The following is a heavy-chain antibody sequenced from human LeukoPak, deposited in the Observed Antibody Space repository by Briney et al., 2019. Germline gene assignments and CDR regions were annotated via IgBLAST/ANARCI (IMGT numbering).Heavy chain of an antibody. CDR3: AKSGYNRFDY. Sequence: GGSLRLSCAASGLTVSSKYTTWVRQAPGKGLEWVAVLYSGGPTYYADSVKGRFTISRDNSKNTLYLQMNSLIAEDTAVYYCAKSGYNRFDYWGQGTRVTVSS. CDR2: LYSGGPT. CDR1: GLTVSSKY. V-gene: IGHV3-53*01. J-gene: IGHJ4*02. D-gene: IGHD5-24*01.